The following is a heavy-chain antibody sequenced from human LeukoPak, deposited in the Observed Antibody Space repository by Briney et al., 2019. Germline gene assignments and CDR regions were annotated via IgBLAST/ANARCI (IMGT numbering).Heavy chain of an antibody. V-gene: IGHV4-39*01. CDR3: ARFSPTEYYDILTGYYLGYFDY. D-gene: IGHD3-9*01. J-gene: IGHJ4*02. Sequence: SETLSLTCTVSGGSITSSSYYWGWIRQPPGKGLEWIGNMYYTGSTYYNPSLKSRVTISVDTSKDQFSLRLSSVTAADTAVYYCARFSPTEYYDILTGYYLGYFDYWGQGTLVTVSS. CDR1: GGSITSSSYY. CDR2: MYYTGST.